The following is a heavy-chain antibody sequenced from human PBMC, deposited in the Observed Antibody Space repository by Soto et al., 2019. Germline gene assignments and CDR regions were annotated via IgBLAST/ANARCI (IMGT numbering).Heavy chain of an antibody. CDR3: VRLVVVYPVAMG. CDR2: IFYTGTT. D-gene: IGHD2-15*01. J-gene: IGHJ4*02. V-gene: IGHV4-39*01. CDR1: GGSVNYNSYH. Sequence: PSATLSLTCTVSGGSVNYNSYHWGWIRQPPEKALEWIGSIFYTGTTYYSPSLKSRVSMSVDTSKNQFSLNLKSVTAADTAVYEGVRLVVVYPVAMGWGEASLDTVSS.